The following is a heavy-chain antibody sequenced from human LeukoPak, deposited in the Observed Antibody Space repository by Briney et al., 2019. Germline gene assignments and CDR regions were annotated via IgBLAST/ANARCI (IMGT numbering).Heavy chain of an antibody. CDR2: ITGSGGGT. V-gene: IGHV3-23*01. CDR1: TFTFSNHA. J-gene: IGHJ6*02. Sequence: PGGSLRLSCAASTFTFSNHAMSWVRQGPGKGLEWVSGITGSGGGTFYADSVKGRFTISRGNSNNILYLQMKSLRDEDTAVYYCAKGQLSVIIRGGLDVWGQGTAVTVSS. D-gene: IGHD2-21*01. CDR3: AKGQLSVIIRGGLDV.